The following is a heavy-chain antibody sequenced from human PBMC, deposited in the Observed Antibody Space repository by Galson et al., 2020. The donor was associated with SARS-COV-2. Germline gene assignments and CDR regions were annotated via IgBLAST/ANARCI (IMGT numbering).Heavy chain of an antibody. V-gene: IGHV3-11*01. CDR1: GFTFSDYY. CDR2: ISSSGSTI. J-gene: IGHJ4*02. CDR3: ATPKYYDILTGPSALDY. D-gene: IGHD3-9*01. Sequence: GESLKISCAASGFTFSDYYMSWIRQAPGKGLEWVSYISSSGSTIYYADSVKGRFTISRDNAKNSLYLQMNSLRAEDTAVYYCATPKYYDILTGPSALDYWGQGTLVTVSS.